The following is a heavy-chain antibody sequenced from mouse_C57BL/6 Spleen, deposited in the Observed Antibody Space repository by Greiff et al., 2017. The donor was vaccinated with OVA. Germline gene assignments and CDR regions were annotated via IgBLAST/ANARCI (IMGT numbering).Heavy chain of an antibody. CDR1: GFTFSRYG. D-gene: IGHD1-1*01. CDR3: ARHNTTVDYFDY. J-gene: IGHJ2*01. Sequence: EVQLVESGGDLVKPGGSLKLSCAASGFTFSRYGMSWVRQTPDKRLEWVATISSGGSYTYYPDSVKGRFTISRDNAKNTLYLQMSSLKSEDTAMYYCARHNTTVDYFDYWGQGTTLTVSS. V-gene: IGHV5-6*01. CDR2: ISSGGSYT.